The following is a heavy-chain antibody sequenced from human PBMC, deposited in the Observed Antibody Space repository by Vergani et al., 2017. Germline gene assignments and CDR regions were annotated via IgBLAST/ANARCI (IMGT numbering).Heavy chain of an antibody. CDR1: GFTFSSYA. Sequence: EVQLVESGGGLVQPGGSLRLSCAASGFTFSSYAMSWVRQAPGKGLEWVSAISGSGGSTYYADSVKGRFTISRDNSKNTLYLQMNSLRAGDTAVYYCAKGLGLFIVVVYDRPNPFDYWGQGTLVTVSS. J-gene: IGHJ4*02. CDR2: ISGSGGST. D-gene: IGHD2-15*01. CDR3: AKGLGLFIVVVYDRPNPFDY. V-gene: IGHV3-23*04.